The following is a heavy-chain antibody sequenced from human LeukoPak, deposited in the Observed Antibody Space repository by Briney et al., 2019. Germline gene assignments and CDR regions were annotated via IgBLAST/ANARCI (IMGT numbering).Heavy chain of an antibody. D-gene: IGHD3-10*01. Sequence: PGGSLGLSCAASGFTFSSYGMHWVRQAPGKGLEWVAVISYDGSNKYYADSVKGRFTISRDNSKNTLYLQMNSLRAEDTAVYYCAKNLPPYYYGSGSLDYWGQGTLVTVSS. CDR1: GFTFSSYG. CDR2: ISYDGSNK. CDR3: AKNLPPYYYGSGSLDY. V-gene: IGHV3-30*18. J-gene: IGHJ4*02.